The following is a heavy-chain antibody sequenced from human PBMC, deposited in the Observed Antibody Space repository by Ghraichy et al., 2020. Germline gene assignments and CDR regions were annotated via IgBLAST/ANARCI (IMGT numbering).Heavy chain of an antibody. Sequence: SETLSPTCTVSGGSISSYYWNWIRQPPGRGLEWIGYIYYNGNTNYNPSLKSRVTISKDTSNNQFSLRLSSVTAADTAVYYCARGLNSGHYYYYYYMDVWGKGTTVTVSS. V-gene: IGHV4-59*01. CDR2: IYYNGNT. CDR3: ARGLNSGHYYYYYYMDV. J-gene: IGHJ6*03. CDR1: GGSISSYY. D-gene: IGHD1-26*01.